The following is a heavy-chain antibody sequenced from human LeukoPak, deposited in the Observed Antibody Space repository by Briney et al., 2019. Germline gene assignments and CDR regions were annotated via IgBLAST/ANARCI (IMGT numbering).Heavy chain of an antibody. CDR3: ASWILIAYYAMPYYFDY. D-gene: IGHD3-9*01. CDR2: IYYSGST. V-gene: IGHV4-59*04. CDR1: GGSISSYY. Sequence: PSETLSLTCTVSGGSISSYYWSWIRQPPGKGLEWIGTIYYSGSTYYNPSLRSRVTMSVDTSKSQFSLRLNSVTAADTAVYYCASWILIAYYAMPYYFDYWGQGTLVTVSS. J-gene: IGHJ4*02.